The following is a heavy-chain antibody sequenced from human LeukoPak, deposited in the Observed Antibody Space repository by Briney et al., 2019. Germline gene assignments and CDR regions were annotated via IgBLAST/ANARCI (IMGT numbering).Heavy chain of an antibody. CDR3: AREDDGSYYSYAFDI. J-gene: IGHJ3*02. Sequence: GRSLRLSCAASGFTFSSYGMHWVRQAAGKGLEWVAVIWYDGSNKYYADSVKGRFTISRDNSKNTLYLQMSSLRAEDTAVYYCAREDDGSYYSYAFDIWGQGTMVTVSS. CDR1: GFTFSSYG. CDR2: IWYDGSNK. V-gene: IGHV3-33*01. D-gene: IGHD1-26*01.